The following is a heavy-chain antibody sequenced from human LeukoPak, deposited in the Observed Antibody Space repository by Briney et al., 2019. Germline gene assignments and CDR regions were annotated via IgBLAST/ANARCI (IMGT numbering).Heavy chain of an antibody. CDR2: INPNSGAT. CDR1: GYTFTDNY. V-gene: IGHV1-2*02. Sequence: ASVKVSCKASGYTFTDNYMHWVRQAPGQGLEWMGWINPNSGATNYAQKFQGRVTMTRDTSISTAYMELSRLRSDDTAVYYCARVRYRLAETYIDYWGQGTLVTVSS. J-gene: IGHJ4*02. D-gene: IGHD3-16*01. CDR3: ARVRYRLAETYIDY.